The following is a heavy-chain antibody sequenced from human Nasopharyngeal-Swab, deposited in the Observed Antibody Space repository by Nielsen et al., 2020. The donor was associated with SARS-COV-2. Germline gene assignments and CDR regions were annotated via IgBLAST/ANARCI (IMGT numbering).Heavy chain of an antibody. D-gene: IGHD2-2*01. V-gene: IGHV4-59*13. Sequence: SETLSLTCSVSGGSISGYYWSWIRQPPGKGLEWIGYVYFSGSTNYNPSLKSRVTISVDTSKNQFSLKLTSVTAADTAVYYCARHQGGLGIVPAAEFDYWGQGTLVTVSS. J-gene: IGHJ4*02. CDR2: VYFSGST. CDR3: ARHQGGLGIVPAAEFDY. CDR1: GGSISGYY.